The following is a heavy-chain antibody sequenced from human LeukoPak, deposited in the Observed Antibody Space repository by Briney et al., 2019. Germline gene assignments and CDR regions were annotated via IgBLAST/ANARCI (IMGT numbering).Heavy chain of an antibody. Sequence: SETLSLTCTVSGGSISSGDYYWSWIRQPPGKGLEWIGYIYYSGSTNYNPSLKSRVTISVDTSKSQFSLKLSSVTAADTAVYYCARGAYPDAFDIWGQGTMVTVSS. D-gene: IGHD2-21*01. CDR1: GGSISSGDYY. J-gene: IGHJ3*02. CDR3: ARGAYPDAFDI. V-gene: IGHV4-61*08. CDR2: IYYSGST.